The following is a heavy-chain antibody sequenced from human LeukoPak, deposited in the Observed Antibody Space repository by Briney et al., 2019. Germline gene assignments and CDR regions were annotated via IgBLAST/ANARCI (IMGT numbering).Heavy chain of an antibody. CDR3: ARDQGYCSSTSCSRFDP. CDR2: IYTSGST. D-gene: IGHD2-2*01. V-gene: IGHV4-61*02. CDR1: GGSISSGSYY. Sequence: SETLSLTCTVSGGSISSGSYYWSWIRQPAGKGLEWIGRIYTSGSTNYNPSLKSRVTISVDTSKNQFSLKLSSVTAADTAVYYRARDQGYCSSTSCSRFDPWGQGTLVTVSS. J-gene: IGHJ5*02.